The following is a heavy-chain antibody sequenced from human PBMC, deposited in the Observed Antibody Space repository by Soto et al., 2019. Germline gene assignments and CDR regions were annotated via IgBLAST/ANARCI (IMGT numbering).Heavy chain of an antibody. CDR1: GGTFSRYS. V-gene: IGHV1-69*08. CDR2: IIPVFGIA. CDR3: AREDRDRETGLVPAAIDGMDV. Sequence: QVQLVQSGAEVKKPGSSVKVSCKASGGTFSRYSFTWVRQAPGHGLEWMGRIIPVFGIASYAQKFQGRVTITADKSTSTAYMELSCLRSEDTAVYYCAREDRDRETGLVPAAIDGMDVWGQGTTVTVSS. J-gene: IGHJ6*02. D-gene: IGHD2-2*01.